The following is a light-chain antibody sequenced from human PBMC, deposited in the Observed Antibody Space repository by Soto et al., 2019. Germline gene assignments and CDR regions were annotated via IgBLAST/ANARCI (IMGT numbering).Light chain of an antibody. CDR1: QSINNY. J-gene: IGKJ5*01. V-gene: IGKV3-11*01. CDR2: DAS. CDR3: QQRFNWQVT. Sequence: EIMLTQSPVTLSLPPGERATLSCRASQSINNYLAWYQQKPGQAPRLLIYDASNRATGIPARFSGSGSGTDFTLTISSLEPEDFAVYYCQQRFNWQVTFGQGTRLE.